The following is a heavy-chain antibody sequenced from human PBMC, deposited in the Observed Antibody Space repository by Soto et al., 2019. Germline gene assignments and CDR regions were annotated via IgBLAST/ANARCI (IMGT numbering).Heavy chain of an antibody. CDR2: ISTTQNYT. Sequence: GGSLRLSCIVSGFTFSDHFMAWVRQAPGKGLEWVSDISTTQNYTKYADSVKGRFSMSRDNARNSVYLQMNRLRADDTAVYYCARVSRDYHLYYFDYWGQGALVTV. CDR3: ARVSRDYHLYYFDY. D-gene: IGHD2-21*01. J-gene: IGHJ4*02. V-gene: IGHV3-11*06. CDR1: GFTFSDHF.